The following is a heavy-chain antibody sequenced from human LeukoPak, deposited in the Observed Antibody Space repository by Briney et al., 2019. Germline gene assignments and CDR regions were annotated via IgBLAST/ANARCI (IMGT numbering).Heavy chain of an antibody. CDR1: GYTLTELS. Sequence: ASVKVSFKVSGYTLTELSMHWVRQAPGKGLEWMGGFDPEDGETIYAQKFEGRVTMTRDTSTSTVYMELSSLRSEDTAVYYCARGGIVDAGPFDYWGQGTQVTVSS. J-gene: IGHJ4*02. V-gene: IGHV1-24*01. CDR3: ARGGIVDAGPFDY. D-gene: IGHD6-13*01. CDR2: FDPEDGET.